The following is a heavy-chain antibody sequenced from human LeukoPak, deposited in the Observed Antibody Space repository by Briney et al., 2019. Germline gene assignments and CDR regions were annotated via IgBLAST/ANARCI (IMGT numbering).Heavy chain of an antibody. Sequence: GGSLRLSCAASGFTFSSYGMHWVRQAPGKGLEWVAVIWYDGSNKYYADSVRGRFTISRDGSKNTLYLQMNSLRGEDTALYYCAKEVWPGNTGWHLFDSWGQGTLVTVSS. CDR1: GFTFSSYG. J-gene: IGHJ4*02. V-gene: IGHV3-33*06. CDR2: IWYDGSNK. D-gene: IGHD1-14*01. CDR3: AKEVWPGNTGWHLFDS.